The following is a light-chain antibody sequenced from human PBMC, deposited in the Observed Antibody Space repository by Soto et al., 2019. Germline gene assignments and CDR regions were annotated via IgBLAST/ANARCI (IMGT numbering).Light chain of an antibody. V-gene: IGLV6-57*04. Sequence: NFMLTQPHSVSESPGKTVTISCTRSSGSIASNYVQWYQQRPGSAPTTVIYEDNQRPSGVPDRFSGSIDSSSNSASLTISRLKTEDEADYYCQSYDGDNWVFGGGTKLTVL. J-gene: IGLJ3*02. CDR3: QSYDGDNWV. CDR2: EDN. CDR1: SGSIASNY.